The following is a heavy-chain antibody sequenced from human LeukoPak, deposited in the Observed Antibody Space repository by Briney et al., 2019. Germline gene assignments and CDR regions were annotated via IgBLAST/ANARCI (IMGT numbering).Heavy chain of an antibody. D-gene: IGHD6-19*01. J-gene: IGHJ4*02. V-gene: IGHV4-59*08. CDR3: ASTRLVDSGWDY. CDR2: IYYSGST. Sequence: SETLSLTCTVSGGSISSYYWSWIRQPPGKGLEWLGYIYYSGSTNYNPSLKSRVTISVDTSKNQFSLKLSSVTAADTAVYYCASTRLVDSGWDYWGQGTLVTVSS. CDR1: GGSISSYY.